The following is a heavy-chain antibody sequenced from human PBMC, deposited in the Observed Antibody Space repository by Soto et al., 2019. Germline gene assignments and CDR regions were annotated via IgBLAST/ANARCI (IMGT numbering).Heavy chain of an antibody. CDR2: ISGSGGST. CDR1: GFTFSSYA. J-gene: IGHJ4*02. V-gene: IGHV3-23*01. CDR3: AKDPTNAPIDY. Sequence: GGSLSLSCAASGFTFSSYAMSWVRQAPGKGLEWFSAISGSGGSTYYADSVKGRFTISRDNSKNTLYLQMNSLRAEDTAVYYCAKDPTNAPIDYWGQGTLVTVSS. D-gene: IGHD1-1*01.